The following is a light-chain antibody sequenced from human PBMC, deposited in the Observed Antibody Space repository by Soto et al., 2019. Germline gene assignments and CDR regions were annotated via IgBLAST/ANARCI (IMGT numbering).Light chain of an antibody. Sequence: QAVVTQSPSASASLGASVKLTCTLSSGHSSYAIAWHQQHPEKGPRYLMKLNSDGSHSKGDGIPDRFSGSSSGAERYLTISSLQSEDEADYYCQTWGTGIHVFGGGTKVTVL. J-gene: IGLJ3*02. CDR3: QTWGTGIHV. CDR2: LNSDGSH. CDR1: SGHSSYA. V-gene: IGLV4-69*02.